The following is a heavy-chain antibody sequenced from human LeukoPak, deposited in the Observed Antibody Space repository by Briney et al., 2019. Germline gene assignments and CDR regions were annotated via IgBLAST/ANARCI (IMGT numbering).Heavy chain of an antibody. Sequence: NPSEILSLTCAVYGGSFSGYYWSWIRQPPGKGLEWIGEINHSGSTNYNPSLKSRVTISVDTSKNQFSLKLSSVTAADTAVYYCARVPAGYGSSWYYPHFDYWGQGTLVTVSS. CDR1: GGSFSGYY. J-gene: IGHJ4*02. CDR2: INHSGST. V-gene: IGHV4-34*01. D-gene: IGHD6-13*01. CDR3: ARVPAGYGSSWYYPHFDY.